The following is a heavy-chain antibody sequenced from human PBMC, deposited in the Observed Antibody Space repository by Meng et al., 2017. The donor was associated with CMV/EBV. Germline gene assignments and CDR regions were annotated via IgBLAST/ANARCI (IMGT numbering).Heavy chain of an antibody. V-gene: IGHV4-34*01. CDR1: GGSFSGYY. Sequence: GSLRLSCAVYGGSFSGYYWSWIRQPPGKGLEWIGEINHSGSTNYNPSLKSRVTISVDTSKNQFSLKLSSVTAADTAVYYCARDSGEGGIYRDFWSGYSGYYYGMDVWGQGTTVTVSS. J-gene: IGHJ6*02. D-gene: IGHD3-3*01. CDR3: ARDSGEGGIYRDFWSGYSGYYYGMDV. CDR2: INHSGST.